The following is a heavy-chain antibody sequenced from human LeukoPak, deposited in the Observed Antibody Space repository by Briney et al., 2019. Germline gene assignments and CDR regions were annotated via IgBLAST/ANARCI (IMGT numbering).Heavy chain of an antibody. J-gene: IGHJ4*02. CDR3: AVGVAAGDPFDY. CDR1: GDSISSYY. D-gene: IGHD2-15*01. Sequence: PSETLSLTCTVSGDSISSYYWSWIRQPPGKGLEWIGYIYYSGSTNYNPSLKSRVTISVDTSKNQFSLKLSSVTAADTAVYYCAVGVAAGDPFDYWGQGTLVTVSS. CDR2: IYYSGST. V-gene: IGHV4-59*01.